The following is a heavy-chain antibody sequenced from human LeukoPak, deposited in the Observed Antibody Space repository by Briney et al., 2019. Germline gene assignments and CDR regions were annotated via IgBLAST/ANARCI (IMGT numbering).Heavy chain of an antibody. V-gene: IGHV4-30-2*01. CDR3: ARAQADYYGSGSYNWFDP. D-gene: IGHD3-10*01. CDR1: GGSISSGGYY. J-gene: IGHJ5*02. Sequence: SETLSLTCTVSGGSISSGGYYWSWIRQPPGKGLEWIGYIYHSGSTYYNPSLKSRVTISVDRSKNQFSLKLSSVTAADTAVYYCARAQADYYGSGSYNWFDPWGQGTLVTVSS. CDR2: IYHSGST.